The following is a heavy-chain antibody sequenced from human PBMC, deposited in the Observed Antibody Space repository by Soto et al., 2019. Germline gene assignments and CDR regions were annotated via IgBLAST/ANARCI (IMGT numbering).Heavy chain of an antibody. CDR2: IYYSGST. D-gene: IGHD3-22*01. CDR3: ARAKYYYDSSGYSHYYGMDV. J-gene: IGHJ6*02. CDR1: GGSISSGDYY. Sequence: PSETLSLTCTVSGGSISSGDYYWSWIRQPPGKGLEWIGYIYYSGSTYYNPSLKSRVTISVDTSKNQFSLKLSSVTAADTAVYYCARAKYYYDSSGYSHYYGMDVWGQGTTVTVSS. V-gene: IGHV4-30-4*01.